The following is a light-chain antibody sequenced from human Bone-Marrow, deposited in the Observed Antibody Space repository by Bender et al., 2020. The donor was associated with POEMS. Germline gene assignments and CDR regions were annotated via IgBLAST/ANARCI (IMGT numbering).Light chain of an antibody. CDR2: EGY. CDR3: CSYSSSSTLYV. CDR1: SSNVGRYKF. Sequence: QSALTQPASVSGSPGQSITISCTGTSSNVGRYKFVSWYQQHPGKAPKLMIYEGYKRPSGISTHFSGSKSGNTASLTISGLRAEDEALYYCCSYSSSSTLYVFGTGTKVTVL. J-gene: IGLJ1*01. V-gene: IGLV2-14*02.